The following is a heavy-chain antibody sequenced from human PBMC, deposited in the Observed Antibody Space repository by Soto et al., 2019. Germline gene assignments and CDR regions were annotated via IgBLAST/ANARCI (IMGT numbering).Heavy chain of an antibody. CDR2: IYYSGST. V-gene: IGHV4-31*03. J-gene: IGHJ4*02. Sequence: QVQLQESGPGLVKPSQTLSLTCTVSGGSISSGGYYWSWIRQHPGKRLEWIGYIYYSGSTYYNPSLKSRVTISVDTSKNQFSLKLSSVTAADTAVYYCARDPAGLGTGTTHWDYFDYWGQGTLVTVSS. D-gene: IGHD1-1*01. CDR1: GGSISSGGYY. CDR3: ARDPAGLGTGTTHWDYFDY.